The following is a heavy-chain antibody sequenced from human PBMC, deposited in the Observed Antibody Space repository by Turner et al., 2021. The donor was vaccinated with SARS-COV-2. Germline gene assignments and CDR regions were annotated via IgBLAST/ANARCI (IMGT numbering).Heavy chain of an antibody. Sequence: QVQLIQSGAEVNKPGASVKFSCKVSGYTLPELSMRWVRQAPGKGLGWMGGFDPEDGETNSAQKFQGRVTMTGDTSTDTAYMELSSLRSEDTAVYYCATDDILTGYYTSFDYWGQGTLVTVSS. V-gene: IGHV1-24*01. CDR2: FDPEDGET. CDR3: ATDDILTGYYTSFDY. CDR1: GYTLPELS. J-gene: IGHJ4*02. D-gene: IGHD3-9*01.